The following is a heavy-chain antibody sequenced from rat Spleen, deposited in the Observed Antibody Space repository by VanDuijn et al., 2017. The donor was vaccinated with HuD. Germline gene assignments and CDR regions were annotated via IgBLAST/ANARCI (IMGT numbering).Heavy chain of an antibody. CDR3: ARDTIPGSSAWYFDF. J-gene: IGHJ1*01. CDR2: INTDAGST. CDR1: GFTFSSYW. Sequence: EVQLVESGGGLVQPGRSLKLSCVASGFTFSSYWMYWIRQAPGKGLEWVSSINTDAGSTYYLDSVKGRFTISRDNAKSTLYLQMDSLRSEDTATYYCARDTIPGSSAWYFDFWGPGTMVTVSS. D-gene: IGHD5-1*01. V-gene: IGHV5-58*01.